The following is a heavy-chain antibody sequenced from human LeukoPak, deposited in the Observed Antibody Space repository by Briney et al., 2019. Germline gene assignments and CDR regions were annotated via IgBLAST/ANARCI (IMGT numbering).Heavy chain of an antibody. CDR2: IRYDGSNK. CDR3: AKTGDHYYFDY. D-gene: IGHD7-27*01. V-gene: IGHV3-30*02. CDR1: GFTFSSYG. Sequence: PGGSQRLSCAASGFTFSSYGMHWVRQAPGKGLEWVAFIRYDGSNKYYADSVKGRFTISRDNSKNTLYLQMNSLRAEDTAVYYCAKTGDHYYFDYWGQGTLVTVSS. J-gene: IGHJ4*02.